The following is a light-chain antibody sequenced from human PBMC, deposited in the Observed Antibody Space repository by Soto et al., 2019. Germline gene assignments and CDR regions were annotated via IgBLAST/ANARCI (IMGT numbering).Light chain of an antibody. V-gene: IGLV2-14*01. CDR2: EVT. Sequence: QSALTQPASVSGSPGQSITISCTGTSSDVGGYNYVSWYQHHPGKVPKLMIYEVTNRPSGIPNRFSGSKSGNTASLTISGLQAEDEADYYCSSYTTSYTQVVGGGTKVTVL. CDR3: SSYTTSYTQV. J-gene: IGLJ2*01. CDR1: SSDVGGYNY.